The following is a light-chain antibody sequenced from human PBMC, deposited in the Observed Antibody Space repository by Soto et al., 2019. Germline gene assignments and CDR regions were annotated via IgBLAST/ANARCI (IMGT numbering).Light chain of an antibody. Sequence: EKVMTQSPATLSVSPGERATLSCRASQSVSSTVAWYQQKPGQAPRLLISGASTRATGVPARFSGSGSGTDFSLTIPSLQSEDVGVYYCQQYNDWPPTFGQGTTVEI. CDR1: QSVSST. CDR3: QQYNDWPPT. CDR2: GAS. V-gene: IGKV3-15*01. J-gene: IGKJ1*01.